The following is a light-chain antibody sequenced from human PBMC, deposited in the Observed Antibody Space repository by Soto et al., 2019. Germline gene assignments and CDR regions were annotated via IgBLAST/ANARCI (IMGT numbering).Light chain of an antibody. J-gene: IGKJ5*01. V-gene: IGKV1-39*01. CDR1: QSISSC. CDR3: QQSYSTPIT. Sequence: DIQMTQSPSSMSASVGDRVTITCRASQSISSCLNWYQQKPGKAPKLLIYAASSLQSGVPSRFSGTGSGTDVTITISNLKKGDGSTYYCQQSYSTPITFGQGTRLEIK. CDR2: AAS.